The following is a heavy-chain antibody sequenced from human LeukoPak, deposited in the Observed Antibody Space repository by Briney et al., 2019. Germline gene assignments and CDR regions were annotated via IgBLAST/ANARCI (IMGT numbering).Heavy chain of an antibody. CDR2: VYYSGST. D-gene: IGHD1-14*01. V-gene: IGHV4-59*08. J-gene: IGHJ6*02. Sequence: SETLSLTCSVSGGSISSYYWSWIRQPPGKGLEWIGYVYYSGSTNYNPSLKSRVTISVATSKNQLSLKLSSVTAADTAVYYCARQVGTFYYYYGMDVWGQGTTVTVSS. CDR3: ARQVGTFYYYYGMDV. CDR1: GGSISSYY.